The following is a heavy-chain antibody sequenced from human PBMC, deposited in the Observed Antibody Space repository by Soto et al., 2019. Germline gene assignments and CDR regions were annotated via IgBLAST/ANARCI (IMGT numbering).Heavy chain of an antibody. Sequence: QVQLQESGPGLVKPSETLSLTCTVSGGSISSYYWNWIRQPPGRGLEWIGYIYKSGNTNYNPSLRSRVTISVDTSKNQFSLKLTSVTAADTAVYYCAAPPRYWGQGTLVTVSS. CDR1: GGSISSYY. J-gene: IGHJ4*02. V-gene: IGHV4-59*01. CDR2: IYKSGNT. D-gene: IGHD6-6*01. CDR3: AAPPRY.